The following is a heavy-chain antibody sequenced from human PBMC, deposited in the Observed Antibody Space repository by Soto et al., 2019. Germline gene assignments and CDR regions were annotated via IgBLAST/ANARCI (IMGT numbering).Heavy chain of an antibody. Sequence: PGGSLRLSXAASGFTVSSNYMSWVRQAPGKGLEWVSIIYSGGSTYYADFAKGRFTISSDNSKNTLYLQMNSLRAEDTAVYYCARSPRSGMDVWGQGTTVTVSS. J-gene: IGHJ6*02. CDR3: ARSPRSGMDV. CDR2: IYSGGST. CDR1: GFTVSSNY. V-gene: IGHV3-53*01.